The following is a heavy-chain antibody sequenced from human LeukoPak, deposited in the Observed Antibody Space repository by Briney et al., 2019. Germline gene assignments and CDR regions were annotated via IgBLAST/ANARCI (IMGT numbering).Heavy chain of an antibody. Sequence: GASVKVSCKASGGTFSSYAISWVRQGPGQGLEWMGRIIPILGIANYAQKFQGRVTITADKSTSTAYMELSSLRPEDTAVYYCASTTRGYSYGSIDYWGQGTLVTVSS. CDR1: GGTFSSYA. CDR2: IIPILGIA. J-gene: IGHJ4*02. V-gene: IGHV1-69*04. D-gene: IGHD5-18*01. CDR3: ASTTRGYSYGSIDY.